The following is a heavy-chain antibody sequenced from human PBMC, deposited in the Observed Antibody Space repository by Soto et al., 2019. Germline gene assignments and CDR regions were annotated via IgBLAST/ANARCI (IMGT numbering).Heavy chain of an antibody. V-gene: IGHV1-18*01. D-gene: IGHD6-25*01. CDR2: ISAYNGNT. Sequence: ASVKVSCKASGYTFSTYGISWVRQAPGQGLEWMGWISAYNGNTNFAQNLQGRVTMTTDTSTSTAYMELRSLRSDDTAVYYCMRATEGRLQSHYFDYWGQGTLVTVSS. J-gene: IGHJ4*02. CDR3: MRATEGRLQSHYFDY. CDR1: GYTFSTYG.